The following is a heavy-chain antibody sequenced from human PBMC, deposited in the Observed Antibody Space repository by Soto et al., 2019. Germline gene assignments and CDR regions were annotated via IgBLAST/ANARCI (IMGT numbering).Heavy chain of an antibody. CDR1: GLSLSTSGEA. V-gene: IGHV2-5*02. CDR2: IYCDDDK. J-gene: IGHJ5*02. D-gene: IGHD3-10*02. CDR3: AHYVSTSPAGWFDP. Sequence: QITLKESGPTLVKPTQTLTLTCTFSGLSLSTSGEAVGWIRQPPGKYLEWLALIYCDDDKRYNPTLKAMLTITKDNSKHQVVLTLSNIDPVDTATYYCAHYVSTSPAGWFDPWGQGILVTVSS.